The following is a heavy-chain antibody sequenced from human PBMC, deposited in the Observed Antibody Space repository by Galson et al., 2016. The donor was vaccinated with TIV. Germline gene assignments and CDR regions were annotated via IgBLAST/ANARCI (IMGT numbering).Heavy chain of an antibody. CDR3: TRQVGSGYDPYFYYFYGMAG. J-gene: IGHJ6*02. CDR1: GFIFSGSA. V-gene: IGHV3-73*01. CDR2: IRSKANNYAT. D-gene: IGHD5-12*01. Sequence: SLRLSCAASGFIFSGSAMHWVRQASGKGLEWVGRIRSKANNYATAYAASVKGRFTISRDDSKNTAYLQMNSLKTEDTAVHYCTRQVGSGYDPYFYYFYGMAGWGQGATVTVS.